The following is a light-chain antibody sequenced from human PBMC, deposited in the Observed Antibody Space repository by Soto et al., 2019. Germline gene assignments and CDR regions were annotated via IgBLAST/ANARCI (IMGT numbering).Light chain of an antibody. CDR3: SSYTSSSPYV. CDR1: SSDVGGYNY. CDR2: DVT. J-gene: IGLJ1*01. Sequence: QSELAQPASVSGSPGQSITISCTRTSSDVGGYNYVSWYQQHPGKAPKLMIYDVTNRPSGVSNRFSGSKSGNTASLAISGLQAEDEADYYCSSYTSSSPYVFGTGTKVTVL. V-gene: IGLV2-14*03.